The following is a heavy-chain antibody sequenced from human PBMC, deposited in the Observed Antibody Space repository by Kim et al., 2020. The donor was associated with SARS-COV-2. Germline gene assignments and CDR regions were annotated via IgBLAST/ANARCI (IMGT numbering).Heavy chain of an antibody. CDR3: ARTYNWNYFDY. CDR2: T. V-gene: IGHV4-59*01. J-gene: IGHJ4*02. D-gene: IGHD1-1*01. Sequence: TNSNPPLNSRVTKSVDTSKNQFSLKLSSVTAADTAVYYCARTYNWNYFDYWGQGTLVTVSS.